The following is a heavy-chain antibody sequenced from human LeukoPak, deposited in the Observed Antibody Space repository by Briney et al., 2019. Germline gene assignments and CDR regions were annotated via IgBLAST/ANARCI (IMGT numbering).Heavy chain of an antibody. CDR3: ATGLKYCSDGTCQSTYFDY. D-gene: IGHD2-15*01. J-gene: IGHJ4*02. CDR2: IYTTGRT. V-gene: IGHV4-4*07. Sequence: PETPSLTRTLSGGSICNYYCRWVWQRARKGLGWIGRIYTTGRTDHNPSLKSRITMSVDTSKIQYSLRLSTVTASDTAIYYCATGLKYCSDGTCQSTYFDYWGQGTLVPVSS. CDR1: GGSICNYY.